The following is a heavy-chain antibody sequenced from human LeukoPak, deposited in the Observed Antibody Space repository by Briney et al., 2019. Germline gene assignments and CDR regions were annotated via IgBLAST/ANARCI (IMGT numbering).Heavy chain of an antibody. CDR3: AHRLPGSSGWYFDY. Sequence: ESGPTLVKPTQTLTLTCTFSGFSFSTSGVGVGWIRQPPGKALEWLALIYWDDDKRYSPSLKSRLTITKDTSKNQVVLTMTNMDPVDTATYYCAHRLPGSSGWYFDYWGQGTLVTVSS. D-gene: IGHD6-19*01. CDR1: GFSFSTSGVG. J-gene: IGHJ4*02. CDR2: IYWDDDK. V-gene: IGHV2-5*02.